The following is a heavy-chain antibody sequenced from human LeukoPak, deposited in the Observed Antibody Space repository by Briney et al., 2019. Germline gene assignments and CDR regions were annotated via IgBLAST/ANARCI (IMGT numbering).Heavy chain of an antibody. CDR3: ARVTYYYDSSGYYYDRYYYYYGMDV. J-gene: IGHJ6*02. D-gene: IGHD3-22*01. CDR2: IYYSGST. CDR1: GGSISSGDYY. V-gene: IGHV4-30-4*02. Sequence: SDTLSLTCTVSGGSISSGDYYWSWIRQPPGKGLEWIGYIYYSGSTYYNPSLKSRVTISVDTSKNQFSLKLSSVTAADTAVYYCARVTYYYDSSGYYYDRYYYYYGMDVWGQGTTVTVSS.